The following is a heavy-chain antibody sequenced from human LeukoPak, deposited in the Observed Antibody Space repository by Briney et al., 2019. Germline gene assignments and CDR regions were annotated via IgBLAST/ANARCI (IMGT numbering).Heavy chain of an antibody. Sequence: SETLSLTCTVSGYSISSGYYWGWIRQPPGKGLEWIGSIYHSGSTYYNPSLKSRVTISVDTSKNQFSLKLSSVTAADTAVCYCARSHPLYYYGSGSYYNYWFDPWGQGTLVTVSS. D-gene: IGHD3-10*01. CDR2: IYHSGST. J-gene: IGHJ5*02. CDR3: ARSHPLYYYGSGSYYNYWFDP. CDR1: GYSISSGYY. V-gene: IGHV4-38-2*02.